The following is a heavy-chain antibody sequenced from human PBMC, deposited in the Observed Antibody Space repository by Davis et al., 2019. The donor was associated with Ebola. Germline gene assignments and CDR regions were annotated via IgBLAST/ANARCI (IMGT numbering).Heavy chain of an antibody. CDR2: IIPIFGTA. CDR3: AREVGSTLRGLEYYFDS. J-gene: IGHJ4*02. V-gene: IGHV1-69*13. Sequence: AASVKVSCKGSGYTFTSYGISWVRQAPGQGLEWMGGIIPIFGTANYAQKFQGRVTITADESTSTAYMELSSLRSEDTAVYYCAREVGSTLRGLEYYFDSWGEGTLVTVSS. CDR1: GYTFTSYG. D-gene: IGHD3-10*01.